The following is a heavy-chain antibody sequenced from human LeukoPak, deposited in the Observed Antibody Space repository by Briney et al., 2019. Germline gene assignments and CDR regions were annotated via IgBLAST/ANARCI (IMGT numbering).Heavy chain of an antibody. D-gene: IGHD3-9*01. CDR2: ISGYNGHT. CDR1: GYSFTSYG. CDR3: ASQRGDILTGYYNGHFDY. Sequence: GASVKVSCKASGYSFTSYGISWVRQAPGQGLEWMAWISGYNGHTNYARNFQGRVTLTRDTSTTTAYMELSSLRSEDTAVYYCASQRGDILTGYYNGHFDYWGQGTLVTVSS. V-gene: IGHV1-18*01. J-gene: IGHJ4*02.